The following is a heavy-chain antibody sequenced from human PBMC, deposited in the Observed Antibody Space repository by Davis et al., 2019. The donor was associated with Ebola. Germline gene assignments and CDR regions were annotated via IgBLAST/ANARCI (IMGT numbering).Heavy chain of an antibody. CDR3: ARERYCSSTSCYEGNDAFDI. V-gene: IGHV4-59*01. Sequence: PSETLSLTCTVSGGSISSYYWSWIRQPPGKGLEWIGYIYYSGSTNYNPSLKSRVTISVDTSKNQFSLKLSSVTAADTAVYYCARERYCSSTSCYEGNDAFDIWGQGTMVTVSS. J-gene: IGHJ3*02. CDR2: IYYSGST. CDR1: GGSISSYY. D-gene: IGHD2-2*01.